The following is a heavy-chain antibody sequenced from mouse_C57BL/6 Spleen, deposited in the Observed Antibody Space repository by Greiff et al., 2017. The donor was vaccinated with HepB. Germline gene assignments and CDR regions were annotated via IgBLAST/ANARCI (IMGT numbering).Heavy chain of an antibody. D-gene: IGHD4-1*01. J-gene: IGHJ4*01. CDR2: INPSSGYT. Sequence: VKVVESGAELARPGASVKMSCKASGYTFTSYTMHWVKQRPGQGLEWIGYINPSSGYTKYNQKFKDKATLTADKSSSTAYMQLSSLTSEDSAVYYCARELTGPHYYAMDYWGQGTSVTVSS. CDR1: GYTFTSYT. CDR3: ARELTGPHYYAMDY. V-gene: IGHV1-4*01.